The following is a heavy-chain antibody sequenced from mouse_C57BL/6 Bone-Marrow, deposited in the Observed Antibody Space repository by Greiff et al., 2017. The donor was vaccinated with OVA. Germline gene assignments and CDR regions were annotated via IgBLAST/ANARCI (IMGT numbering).Heavy chain of an antibody. CDR3: ARGDYDGPYWYFDV. Sequence: VQLQQSGPGLVQPSQSLSITCTVSGFSLTSYGVHWVRQSPGKGLEWLGVIWSGGSTDYNAAFISRLSISKDNSKSQVFFKMNSLQADDTAIYYCARGDYDGPYWYFDVWGTGTTVTVSS. V-gene: IGHV2-2*01. CDR1: GFSLTSYG. D-gene: IGHD2-4*01. CDR2: IWSGGST. J-gene: IGHJ1*03.